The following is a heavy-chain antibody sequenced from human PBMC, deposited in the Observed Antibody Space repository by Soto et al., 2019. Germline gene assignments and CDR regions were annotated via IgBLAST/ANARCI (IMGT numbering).Heavy chain of an antibody. CDR1: GGSISSGGYY. CDR3: ARAGCLPSSTSCQTAIDY. Sequence: SETLSLTCTVSGGSISSGGYYWSWIRQHPGKGLEWIGYIYYSGSTYYNPSLKSRVTISVDTSKSQFSLKLSSVTAADTAVYYCARAGCLPSSTSCQTAIDYWGQGTLVTVSS. CDR2: IYYSGST. J-gene: IGHJ4*02. D-gene: IGHD2-2*01. V-gene: IGHV4-31*03.